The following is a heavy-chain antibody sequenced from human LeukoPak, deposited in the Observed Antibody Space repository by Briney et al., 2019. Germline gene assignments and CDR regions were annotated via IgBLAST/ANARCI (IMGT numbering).Heavy chain of an antibody. V-gene: IGHV1-18*01. D-gene: IGHD6-13*01. J-gene: IGHJ4*02. Sequence: ASVKVSCTASGYTFTSYGISWVRQAPGQGLEWMGWISAYNGNTNYAQKLQGRVTMTTDTSTSTAYMELRSLRSDDTAVYYCARDNFGAAGLYYFDYWGQGTLVTVSS. CDR2: ISAYNGNT. CDR3: ARDNFGAAGLYYFDY. CDR1: GYTFTSYG.